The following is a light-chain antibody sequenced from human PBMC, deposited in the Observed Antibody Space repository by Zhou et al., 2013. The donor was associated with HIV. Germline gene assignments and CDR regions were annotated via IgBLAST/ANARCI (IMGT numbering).Light chain of an antibody. CDR3: QQYGSSPWT. J-gene: IGKJ1*01. CDR2: DAS. V-gene: IGKV3-20*01. CDR1: QSVSSSY. Sequence: ETLLTQSPGTLSLSPGEGATLSCRASQSVSSSYLAWYQQKPGQAPRLLIYDASIRPTGIPDRFSGSGSGTDFTLTIARLEPEDFAVYYCQQYGSSPWTFGLRDQGGN.